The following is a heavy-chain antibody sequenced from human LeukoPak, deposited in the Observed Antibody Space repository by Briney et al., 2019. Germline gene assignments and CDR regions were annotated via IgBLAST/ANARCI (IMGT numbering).Heavy chain of an antibody. V-gene: IGHV4-38-2*02. Sequence: SETLSLTCTVSGYSISSGYYWGWIRQPPGKGLEWIGSIYHSGSTYYNPSLKSRVTISVDTSKNQFSLKLSSVTAADTAVYYCAAVRGVLSYYYMDVWGKGATVTISS. D-gene: IGHD3-10*01. CDR2: IYHSGST. CDR3: AAVRGVLSYYYMDV. CDR1: GYSISSGYY. J-gene: IGHJ6*03.